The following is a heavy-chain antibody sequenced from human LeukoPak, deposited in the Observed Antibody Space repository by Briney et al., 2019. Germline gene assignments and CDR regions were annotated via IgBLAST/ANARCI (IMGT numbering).Heavy chain of an antibody. CDR3: ARGGIADTGGAYFDY. J-gene: IGHJ4*02. D-gene: IGHD2-8*02. CDR1: GGSIISGSYS. CDR2: IYHSGST. Sequence: SQTLSLTCAVSGGSIISGSYSWSWIRQPLGKGPEWIGFIYHSGSTYYNPSLEGRVTISVDRSKNQFSLKLSSVSAADTAVYYCARGGIADTGGAYFDYWGQGILVTVSS. V-gene: IGHV4-30-2*01.